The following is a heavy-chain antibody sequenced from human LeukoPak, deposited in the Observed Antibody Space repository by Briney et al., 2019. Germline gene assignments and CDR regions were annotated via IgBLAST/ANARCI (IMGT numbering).Heavy chain of an antibody. V-gene: IGHV1-2*02. CDR3: ARAPSMITLGGVIAPSDY. CDR2: INPNSGGT. CDR1: GYTFTGYY. Sequence: ASVKVSCKASGYTFTGYYMHWVRQAPGQRLEWMGWINPNSGGTNYAQKFQGRVTMTRDTSISTAYMELSRLRSDDTAVYYCARAPSMITLGGVIAPSDYWGQGTLVTVSS. D-gene: IGHD3-16*02. J-gene: IGHJ4*02.